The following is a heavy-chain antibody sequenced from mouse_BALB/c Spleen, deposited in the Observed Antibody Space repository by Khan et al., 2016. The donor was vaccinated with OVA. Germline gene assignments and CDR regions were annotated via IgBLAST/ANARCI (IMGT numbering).Heavy chain of an antibody. CDR3: ARENYDGNSDYAMDD. D-gene: IGHD2-3*01. CDR1: GYTFTSYW. CDR2: IAPGSGST. Sequence: DLVKPGASVKLSCKASGYTFTSYWINWIKQRPGQGLECIGRIAPGSGSTYYNEIFLGKATLLVDTSSSTAYIQLSSLSSEDSADYFCARENYDGNSDYAMDDWGQGTTVTVS. V-gene: IGHV1S41*01. J-gene: IGHJ4*01.